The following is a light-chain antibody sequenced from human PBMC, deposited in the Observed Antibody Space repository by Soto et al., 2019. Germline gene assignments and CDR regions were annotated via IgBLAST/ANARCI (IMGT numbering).Light chain of an antibody. Sequence: QSVLTKPASVSGSRGQSITISCTGTSSDVGAYNFVSWYQQHPGKLPKLMIFDVSRRPSGVSDRFSGSKSGNTASLTISGLQAEDEGDYYCSSYTSSSTHVFGSGTKLTVL. V-gene: IGLV2-14*03. CDR1: SSDVGAYNF. CDR3: SSYTSSSTHV. J-gene: IGLJ1*01. CDR2: DVS.